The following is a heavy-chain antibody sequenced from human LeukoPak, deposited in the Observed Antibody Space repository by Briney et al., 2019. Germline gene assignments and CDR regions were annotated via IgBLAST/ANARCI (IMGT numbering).Heavy chain of an antibody. CDR2: IKQDGTEK. CDR1: GFSFTTYW. D-gene: IGHD6-19*01. J-gene: IGHJ1*01. Sequence: GGSLTLSCRAYGFSFTTYWMAWVRQAPGRGLEWVANIKQDGTEKYYVDSVKGRFTISRDYARNSLYLQLNSLRAEDTAVYYCAKDRSGWRAEYFQHWGQGTLVTVSS. V-gene: IGHV3-7*03. CDR3: AKDRSGWRAEYFQH.